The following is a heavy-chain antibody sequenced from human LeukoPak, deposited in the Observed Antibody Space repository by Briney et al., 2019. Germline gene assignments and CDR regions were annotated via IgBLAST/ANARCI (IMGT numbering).Heavy chain of an antibody. CDR1: GFPLSSKY. Sequence: GGPLRLSCAAPGFPLSSKYMRWVPQAPGKGVGWVSVIYSGGSTYYADSVKGRFTIPRDNSKNTLYLQMNSLRAEDTAVYYCARAVTTSPGWGQGTLVTVSS. V-gene: IGHV3-53*01. CDR2: IYSGGST. D-gene: IGHD4-17*01. J-gene: IGHJ4*02. CDR3: ARAVTTSPG.